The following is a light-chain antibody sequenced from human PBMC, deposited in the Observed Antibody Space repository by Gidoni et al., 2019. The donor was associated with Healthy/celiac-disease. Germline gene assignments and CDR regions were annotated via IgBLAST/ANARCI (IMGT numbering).Light chain of an antibody. V-gene: IGKV3-11*01. Sequence: VFTHSPATLSLSPGERATLSGRASQSVSSYLAWYQQKPGQAPRLLTYDASNRATGIPARSRGRGSGKDFPLTIRSREPEDLADYYGKQRSNWPRTFGQGTKVEIK. CDR3: KQRSNWPRT. J-gene: IGKJ1*01. CDR2: DAS. CDR1: QSVSSY.